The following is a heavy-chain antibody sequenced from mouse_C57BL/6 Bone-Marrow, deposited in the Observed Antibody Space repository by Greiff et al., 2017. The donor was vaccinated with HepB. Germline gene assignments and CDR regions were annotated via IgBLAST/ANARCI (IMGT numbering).Heavy chain of an antibody. CDR1: GFNIKDYY. CDR3: ARSPWLLPFAY. V-gene: IGHV14-2*01. D-gene: IGHD2-3*01. CDR2: IDPEDGET. Sequence: DVHLVESGAELVKPGASVKLSCTASGFNIKDYYMHWVKQRTEQGLEWIGRIDPEDGETKYAPKFQGKATITADTSSNTAYLQLSSLTSEDTAVYYCARSPWLLPFAYWGQGTLVTVSA. J-gene: IGHJ3*01.